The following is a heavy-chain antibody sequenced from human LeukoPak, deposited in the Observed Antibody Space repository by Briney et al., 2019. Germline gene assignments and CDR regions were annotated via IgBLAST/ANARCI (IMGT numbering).Heavy chain of an antibody. J-gene: IGHJ3*02. V-gene: IGHV4-59*08. D-gene: IGHD2-8*01. CDR1: GGSISSYY. Sequence: PSETLSLTCTVSGGSISSYYWSWIRQPPGKGLEWIGYIYYSGSTNYNPPLKSRVTISVDTSKNQFSLKLSSVTAADTAVYYCARREGVTSFDIWGQGTMVTVSS. CDR3: ARREGVTSFDI. CDR2: IYYSGST.